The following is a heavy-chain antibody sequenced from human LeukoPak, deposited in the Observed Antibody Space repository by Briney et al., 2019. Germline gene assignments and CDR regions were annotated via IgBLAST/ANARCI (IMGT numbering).Heavy chain of an antibody. CDR2: ISVYNSNT. J-gene: IGHJ4*02. V-gene: IGHV1-18*01. D-gene: IGHD2-2*02. CDR1: GYTFSNNG. Sequence: GASVKVSCKASGYTFSNNGISWVRQAPGQGLEWMGWISVYNSNTNSAQNLQGRVTMTTDTSTSTAYMELRSLRSDDTAVYYCARMGCSSASCYTLDYWGQGTLVTVSS. CDR3: ARMGCSSASCYTLDY.